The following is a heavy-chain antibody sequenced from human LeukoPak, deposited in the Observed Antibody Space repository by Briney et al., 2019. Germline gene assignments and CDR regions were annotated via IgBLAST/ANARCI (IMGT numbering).Heavy chain of an antibody. V-gene: IGHV3-23*01. CDR3: AKELTTERTPGVDS. D-gene: IGHD4-17*01. J-gene: IGHJ4*02. Sequence: GGSLRLSCTASGFTFSSYSMSWVRQGPGTGLEWVSAISGSGDTTFYADSVKGRFTISRDSSKKTLYLQVNSLRAEDTAVYFCAKELTTERTPGVDSWGQGTLVTVSS. CDR2: ISGSGDTT. CDR1: GFTFSSYS.